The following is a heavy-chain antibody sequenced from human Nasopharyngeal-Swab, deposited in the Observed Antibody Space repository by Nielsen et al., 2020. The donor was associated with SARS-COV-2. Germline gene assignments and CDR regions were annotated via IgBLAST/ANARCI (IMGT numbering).Heavy chain of an antibody. D-gene: IGHD2-2*01. CDR3: AREQSRYCSSTSCFYQY. CDR2: IIPIFGTT. Sequence: SVQVSCKASGGSFSTNGISWVRQAPGQGLEWMGGIIPIFGTTNYAQKFQGRFTITADDSTSTAYMELSSLRSEDTAVYSCAREQSRYCSSTSCFYQYWGQGTVVTVSS. CDR1: GGSFSTNG. J-gene: IGHJ1*01. V-gene: IGHV1-69*13.